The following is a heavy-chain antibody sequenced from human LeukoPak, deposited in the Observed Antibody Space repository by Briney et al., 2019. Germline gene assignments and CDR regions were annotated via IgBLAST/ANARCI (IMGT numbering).Heavy chain of an antibody. CDR3: ARMNFEYSSSSNWFDP. CDR2: IIPIFGTA. CDR1: GGTFSSYA. D-gene: IGHD6-6*01. J-gene: IGHJ5*02. Sequence: ASVKVSCKASGGTFSSYAISWVRQAPGQGLEWMGGIIPIFGTANYAQKFQGRVTITTDESTSTAYMELSSLRSEDTAVYYCARMNFEYSSSSNWFDPWGQGTLVTVSS. V-gene: IGHV1-69*05.